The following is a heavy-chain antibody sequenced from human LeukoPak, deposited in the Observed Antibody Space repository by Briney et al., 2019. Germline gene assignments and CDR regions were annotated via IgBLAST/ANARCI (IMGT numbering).Heavy chain of an antibody. D-gene: IGHD3-10*01. J-gene: IGHJ4*02. Sequence: KPSETLSLTCAVYGGSFSGYYWSWIRQPPGKGLEWFGEINHSGSTNYNPSLKSRVTISVDTSKNQFSLKLSSVTAADTAVYYCARSPGGSRSYWGQGTLVTVSS. CDR3: ARSPGGSRSY. V-gene: IGHV4-34*01. CDR2: INHSGST. CDR1: GGSFSGYY.